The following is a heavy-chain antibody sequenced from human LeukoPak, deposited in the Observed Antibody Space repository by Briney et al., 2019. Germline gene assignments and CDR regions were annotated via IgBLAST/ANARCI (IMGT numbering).Heavy chain of an antibody. J-gene: IGHJ3*02. D-gene: IGHD4-11*01. CDR3: ARNDYSSAFDI. CDR2: IYTSGST. CDR1: GGSISSYY. Sequence: SETLSLTCTVSGGSISSYYWSWIRQPPGKGLEWIGYIYTSGSTNYNPSLKSRVTISVDTSKNQFSLKLSSVTAADTAVYYCARNDYSSAFDIWGQGTMVTVPS. V-gene: IGHV4-4*09.